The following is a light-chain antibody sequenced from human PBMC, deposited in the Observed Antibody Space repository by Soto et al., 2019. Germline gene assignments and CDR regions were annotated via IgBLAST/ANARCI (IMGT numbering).Light chain of an antibody. V-gene: IGLV2-23*01. CDR2: EDS. Sequence: QSALTQPASVSGSPGQSITISCTGTSSDFGSYNLVSWYQQHPGKAPKLMIYEDSKRPSGVSNRFSGSKSGNTASLTTSGLQAEDDADYYCCSYAGSSTYVFGTGTKVTVL. CDR1: SSDFGSYNL. J-gene: IGLJ1*01. CDR3: CSYAGSSTYV.